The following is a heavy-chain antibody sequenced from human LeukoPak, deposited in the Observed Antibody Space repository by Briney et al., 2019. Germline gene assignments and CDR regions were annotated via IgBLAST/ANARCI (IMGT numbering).Heavy chain of an antibody. CDR2: IIPIFGTA. CDR1: GGTFSSYA. J-gene: IGHJ6*03. Sequence: SVKVSCKASGGTFSSYAISWVRQAPGQGLEWMGGIIPIFGTANYAQKFQGRVTITADESTSTAYMELSSLRSEDTAVYYCARGPYYDFWSGYYTPGLYYYYYMDVWGKGTTVTVSS. V-gene: IGHV1-69*01. D-gene: IGHD3-3*01. CDR3: ARGPYYDFWSGYYTPGLYYYYYMDV.